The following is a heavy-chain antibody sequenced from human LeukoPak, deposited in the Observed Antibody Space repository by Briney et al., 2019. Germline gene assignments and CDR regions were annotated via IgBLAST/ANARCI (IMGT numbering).Heavy chain of an antibody. CDR3: ARGGYSGYDPIYYYYYGMDV. J-gene: IGHJ6*02. Sequence: GASVKVSCKASGYTFTSYDINWVRQATGQGLEWMGWMNPNSGNTGYAQKFQGRVTMTRNTSISTAYMELSRLRSGDTAVYYCARGGYSGYDPIYYYYYGMDVWGQGTTVTVSS. D-gene: IGHD5-12*01. V-gene: IGHV1-8*01. CDR2: MNPNSGNT. CDR1: GYTFTSYD.